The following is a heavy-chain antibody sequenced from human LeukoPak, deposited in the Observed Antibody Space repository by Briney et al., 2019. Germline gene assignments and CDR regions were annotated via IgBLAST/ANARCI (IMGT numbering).Heavy chain of an antibody. CDR2: INHSGST. J-gene: IGHJ5*02. Sequence: SETLSLTCAVYDGSFSGYFWSWIRQPPGKGLEWIGEINHSGSTNYNPSLKSRVTISVDTSKNQFSLKLSSVTAADTAVYYCARLNYYGSGSYYNEDWFDPWGQGTLVTVSS. CDR3: ARLNYYGSGSYYNEDWFDP. CDR1: DGSFSGYF. V-gene: IGHV4-34*01. D-gene: IGHD3-10*01.